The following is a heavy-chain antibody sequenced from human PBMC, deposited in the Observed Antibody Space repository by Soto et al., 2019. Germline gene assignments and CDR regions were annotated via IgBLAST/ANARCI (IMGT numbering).Heavy chain of an antibody. J-gene: IGHJ5*02. CDR2: IFSNDEK. CDR3: ARTAGFYDFWSGDLNWFDP. CDR1: VFSLSNARMG. Sequence: SGPTLVNPTETLTLTCTVSVFSLSNARMGVSWIRQPPGKALEWLAHIFSNDEKSYSTSLKSRLTISKDTSKSQVVLTMTNMEPADTATYYCARTAGFYDFWSGDLNWFDPWGQGTLVTVSS. V-gene: IGHV2-26*01. D-gene: IGHD3-3*01.